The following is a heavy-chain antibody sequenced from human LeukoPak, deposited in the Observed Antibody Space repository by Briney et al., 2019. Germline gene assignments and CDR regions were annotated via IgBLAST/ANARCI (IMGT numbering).Heavy chain of an antibody. J-gene: IGHJ4*02. CDR3: TRYNNDHFDY. D-gene: IGHD1-14*01. V-gene: IGHV3-33*01. CDR1: GFTFGGYG. Sequence: GRSLRLSCAGSGFTFGGYGMHWFRQTPGKGLEGVAVTPYDGSRAFYADSVRGRFTISRDNSKNTMSVQMDDLRAEDTAVYYCTRYNNDHFDYWGQGTLVTVSS. CDR2: TPYDGSRA.